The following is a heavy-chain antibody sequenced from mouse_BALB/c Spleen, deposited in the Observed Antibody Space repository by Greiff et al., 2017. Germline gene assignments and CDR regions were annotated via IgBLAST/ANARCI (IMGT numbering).Heavy chain of an antibody. Sequence: DVQLQESGPDLVKPSQSLSLTCTVTGYSITSGYRWHWIRQFPGNKLEWMGYIHYSGSTNYNPSLKSRISITRDTSKNQFFLQLNSVTTEDTATYYCARYGSSYDAMDYWGQGTSVTVSS. V-gene: IGHV3-1*02. CDR2: IHYSGST. CDR3: ARYGSSYDAMDY. CDR1: GYSITSGYR. J-gene: IGHJ4*01. D-gene: IGHD1-1*01.